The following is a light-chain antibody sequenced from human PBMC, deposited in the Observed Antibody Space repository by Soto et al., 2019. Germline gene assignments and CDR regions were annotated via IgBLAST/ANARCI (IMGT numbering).Light chain of an antibody. CDR2: GNS. CDR1: SSNIGAGYD. V-gene: IGLV1-40*01. J-gene: IGLJ1*01. CDR3: QSYASSLSAYV. Sequence: QSVLTQPPSVSGAPGQRVTISCTGSSSNIGAGYDVHWYQQLPGTAPKLLIFGNSKRPSGVPDRFSGSKSGTSASLAITGLQAEDEADYYCQSYASSLSAYVFGTGTKLTVL.